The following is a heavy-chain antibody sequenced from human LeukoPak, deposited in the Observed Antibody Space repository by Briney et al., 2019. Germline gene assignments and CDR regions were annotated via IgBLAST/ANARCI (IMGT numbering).Heavy chain of an antibody. Sequence: ASVKVSCKASGYTFTGYYMHWVRQAPGQGLEWMGWINPNSGGTNYAQKFQGRVTMTRDTSINTAYMDLSRLRSNDTAVYYCAREADCSGTSCYSQFLDYWGQGTLVTVSS. CDR1: GYTFTGYY. J-gene: IGHJ4*02. CDR2: INPNSGGT. D-gene: IGHD2-2*01. V-gene: IGHV1-2*02. CDR3: AREADCSGTSCYSQFLDY.